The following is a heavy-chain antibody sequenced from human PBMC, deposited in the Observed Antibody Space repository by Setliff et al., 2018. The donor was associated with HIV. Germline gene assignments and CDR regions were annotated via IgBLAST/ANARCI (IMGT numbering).Heavy chain of an antibody. D-gene: IGHD6-6*01. CDR1: GFTVSSNY. CDR3: ARDTVRGISIAARPIDY. J-gene: IGHJ4*02. CDR2: IYSGGST. Sequence: LRLSCAASGFTVSSNYMSWVRQAPGKGLEWVSVIYSGGSTYYADSVKGRFTISRDNSKNTLYLQMNSLRAEDTAVYYCARDTVRGISIAARPIDYWGQGTLVTVSS. V-gene: IGHV3-66*02.